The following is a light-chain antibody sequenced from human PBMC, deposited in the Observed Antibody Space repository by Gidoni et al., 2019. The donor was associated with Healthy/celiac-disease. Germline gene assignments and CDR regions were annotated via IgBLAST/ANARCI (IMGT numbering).Light chain of an antibody. CDR1: KLGDKY. CDR3: QAWDSSTGVV. V-gene: IGLV3-1*01. J-gene: IGLJ2*01. Sequence: SYELTTPPSVSVSPGQTASITCSGDKLGDKYACWYQQKPGQSPVLVIYQDSKRPSGIPERFSGSNSGNTATLTISGTQAMDEADYYCQAWDSSTGVVFGGGTKLTVL. CDR2: QDS.